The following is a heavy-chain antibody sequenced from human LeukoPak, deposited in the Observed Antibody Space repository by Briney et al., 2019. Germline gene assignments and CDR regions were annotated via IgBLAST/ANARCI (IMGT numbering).Heavy chain of an antibody. CDR3: ARDGVHFPIFGAVRIPSDLGVFDI. CDR2: IYARGDT. D-gene: IGHD3-3*01. CDR1: GGSITNYH. Sequence: SETLSLTCTVSGGSITNYHWTWIRQPAGKALQWIGHIYARGDTIYNPSLNSRVTISVDKSSNQVSLQLTSVTAADTAMYYCARDGVHFPIFGAVRIPSDLGVFDIWGHGTMVTVSS. V-gene: IGHV4-4*07. J-gene: IGHJ3*02.